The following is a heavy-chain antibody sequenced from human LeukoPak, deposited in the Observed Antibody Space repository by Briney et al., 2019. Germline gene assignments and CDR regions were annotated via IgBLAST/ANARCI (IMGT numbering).Heavy chain of an antibody. V-gene: IGHV4-39*01. Sequence: SETLSLTCTVSGGSISSTNYYWGWIRQPPGKGLEWIGSIYYSGSTYYNPSLKSRITISVDTSKNQFSLKLSSVTAADTAVYYCARRYCSSNSCYRISWFDPWGQGTLVTVSS. CDR1: GGSISSTNYY. CDR3: ARRYCSSNSCYRISWFDP. J-gene: IGHJ5*02. D-gene: IGHD2-2*01. CDR2: IYYSGST.